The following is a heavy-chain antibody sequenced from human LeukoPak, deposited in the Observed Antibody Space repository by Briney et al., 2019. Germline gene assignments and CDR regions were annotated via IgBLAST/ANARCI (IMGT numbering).Heavy chain of an antibody. D-gene: IGHD6-19*01. J-gene: IGHJ4*02. Sequence: GGSLRLSCAASGFTFSSYSMNWVRQAPGKGLEWVSSISSSSYIYYADSVKGRFTISRDNAKNSLYLQMNSLRAEDTAVYYCARRAAVAGYFDYWGQGTLVTVSS. V-gene: IGHV3-21*01. CDR2: ISSSSYI. CDR3: ARRAAVAGYFDY. CDR1: GFTFSSYS.